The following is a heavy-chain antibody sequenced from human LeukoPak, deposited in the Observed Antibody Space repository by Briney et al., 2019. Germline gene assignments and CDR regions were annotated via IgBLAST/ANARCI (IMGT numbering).Heavy chain of an antibody. D-gene: IGHD3-16*01. CDR1: GGSISSYY. CDR2: INWSGGRT. V-gene: IGHV3-20*04. CDR3: ARDLASSDV. Sequence: ETLSLTCTVSGGSISSYYWSWVRQAPGKGLEWVSGINWSGGRTGYADSVKGRFTISRDNAKNSLYLQMNSLRAEDTALYYCARDLASSDVWGKGTTVTVSS. J-gene: IGHJ6*04.